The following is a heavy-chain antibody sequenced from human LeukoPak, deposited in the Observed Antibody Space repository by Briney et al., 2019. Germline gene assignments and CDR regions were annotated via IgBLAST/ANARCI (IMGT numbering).Heavy chain of an antibody. Sequence: ASVKVSCKASGYTFTGYYMHWVRQAPGQGLEWMGWINPNSGGTNYAQKFQGRVTMARDTSISTAYMELSRLRSDDTAVYYCARGVYSSSWSDWFDPWGQGTLVTVSS. D-gene: IGHD6-13*01. CDR1: GYTFTGYY. V-gene: IGHV1-2*02. J-gene: IGHJ5*02. CDR2: INPNSGGT. CDR3: ARGVYSSSWSDWFDP.